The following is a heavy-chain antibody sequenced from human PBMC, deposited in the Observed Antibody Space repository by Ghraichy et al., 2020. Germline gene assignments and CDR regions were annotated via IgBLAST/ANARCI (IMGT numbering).Heavy chain of an antibody. D-gene: IGHD2-21*02. CDR2: IYSDGSII. V-gene: IGHV3-74*01. J-gene: IGHJ4*02. CDR1: GFTFTNSW. CDR3: ARGGDSALED. Sequence: LSLTCAASGFTFTNSWMHWVRQVPGKGLVWVSHIYSDGSIINYVDSVQGRFSIFTDNVKNTLYLQMNSLRVEDSAVYYCARGGDSALEDWGQGTLVTVSS.